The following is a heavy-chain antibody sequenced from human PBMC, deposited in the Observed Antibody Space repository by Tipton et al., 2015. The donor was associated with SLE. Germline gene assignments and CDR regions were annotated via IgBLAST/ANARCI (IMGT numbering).Heavy chain of an antibody. V-gene: IGHV1-18*01. D-gene: IGHD6-25*01. CDR2: ISVYNGNT. CDR1: DYTFTNYG. Sequence: QLVQSGAEVKKPGASVKVSCKASDYTFTNYGISWVRQAPGQGLEWMGWISVYNGNTNYAQKFQGRVTLTTDTSTNTAYLEVRSLKSDDTAVYYCAREGPGGSIQKGTPIIFDYWGQGTLVTVSS. CDR3: AREGPGGSIQKGTPIIFDY. J-gene: IGHJ4*02.